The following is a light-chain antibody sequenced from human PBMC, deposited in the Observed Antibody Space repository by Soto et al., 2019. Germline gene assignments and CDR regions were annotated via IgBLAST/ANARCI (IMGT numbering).Light chain of an antibody. CDR2: DVS. J-gene: IGLJ3*02. CDR1: SSDVGGYNH. Sequence: QSALTQPASVSGSPGQSITIACTGTSSDVGGYNHVSWYQVHPGKAPRLVIYDVSIRPPAVSDRFSGSTSGNTASLTISGLQAEDEADYYCSSYTATRPVVFGRGTKLTVL. CDR3: SSYTATRPVV. V-gene: IGLV2-14*03.